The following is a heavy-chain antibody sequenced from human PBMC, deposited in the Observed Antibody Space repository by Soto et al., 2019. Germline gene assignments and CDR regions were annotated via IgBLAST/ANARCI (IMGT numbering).Heavy chain of an antibody. CDR3: ARGNSGENGGSESFLPFEYYYMDV. D-gene: IGHD3-10*01. CDR2: INHSGST. J-gene: IGHJ6*03. Sequence: QVQLQQWGAGLLKPSETLSLTCAVYGGSFSGYYWSWIRQPPGKGLEWIGEINHSGSTNYNPSLKSQVTISVDTSKNQFSLKLSSVTAADTAVYNCARGNSGENGGSESFLPFEYYYMDVWGKGTTVTLSS. V-gene: IGHV4-34*01. CDR1: GGSFSGYY.